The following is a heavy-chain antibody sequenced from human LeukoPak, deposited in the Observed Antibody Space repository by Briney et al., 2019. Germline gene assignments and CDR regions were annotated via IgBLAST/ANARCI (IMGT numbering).Heavy chain of an antibody. J-gene: IGHJ5*02. V-gene: IGHV3-30*18. CDR2: ISSDGSAK. CDR1: GFTFTNYC. Sequence: GGCLRLSCAAPGFTFTNYCMHWVRQAPCKGLEWVVTISSDGSAKYYADSVQGRFTISRDNSKNTLDLQMNSLRLDDTAVYYCAKGLNGNWFDPWGQGTLVIVSS. CDR3: AKGLNGNWFDP.